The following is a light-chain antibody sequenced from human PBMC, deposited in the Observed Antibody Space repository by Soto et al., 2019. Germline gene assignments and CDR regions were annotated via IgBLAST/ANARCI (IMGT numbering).Light chain of an antibody. J-gene: IGLJ2*01. CDR2: STN. CDR3: AAWDDSLNVPV. V-gene: IGLV1-44*01. CDR1: SSNIGSNT. Sequence: QSVLTQPPSASGTPGQRVTISCSGSSSNIGSNTVNWYQQLPGTAPKLLIYSTNQRPSGVPDRFSGSKSGTSASLAISGLQSEDEADYYCAAWDDSLNVPVFGGGTKLTVL.